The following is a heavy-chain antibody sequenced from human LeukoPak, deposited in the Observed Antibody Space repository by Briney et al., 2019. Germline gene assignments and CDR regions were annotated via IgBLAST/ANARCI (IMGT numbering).Heavy chain of an antibody. Sequence: ASVTVSCKASGYTFTNYHIHWVRQAPGQGVEWMGIINPGEGTTIHAQKFQGRVTMTRATSTTSVYMELSSLRSEDTAVYYCARGTYCGGDCNSLGANYYFDFWGQGSLVTVSS. J-gene: IGHJ4*02. CDR2: INPGEGTT. D-gene: IGHD2-21*02. V-gene: IGHV1-46*01. CDR1: GYTFTNYH. CDR3: ARGTYCGGDCNSLGANYYFDF.